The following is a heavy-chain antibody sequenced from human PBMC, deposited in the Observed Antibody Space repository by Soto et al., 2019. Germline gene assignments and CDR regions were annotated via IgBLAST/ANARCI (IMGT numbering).Heavy chain of an antibody. CDR3: TTKYCSSTSCYGYFQH. V-gene: IGHV3-15*01. CDR1: GFTFSDHY. Sequence: GGSLRLSCAASGFTFSDHYMDWVRQAPGKGLEWVGRIRNKTNGCTTDYAAPVKGRFAISRDDSKNTLYLQMNSLKTEDTAVYYCTTKYCSSTSCYGYFQHWGQGTLVTVSS. J-gene: IGHJ1*01. D-gene: IGHD2-2*01. CDR2: IRNKTNGCTT.